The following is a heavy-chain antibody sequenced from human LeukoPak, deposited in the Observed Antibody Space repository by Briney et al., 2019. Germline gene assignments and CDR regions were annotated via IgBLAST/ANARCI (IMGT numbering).Heavy chain of an antibody. V-gene: IGHV3-11*01. J-gene: IGHJ5*02. CDR1: GFTFSDYY. D-gene: IGHD3-10*01. CDR2: ISSSGSTI. CDR3: ARDQGSGSSNWFDP. Sequence: GGSLRLSCAASGFTFSDYYMSWIGQAPGKGLEWVSYISSSGSTIYYADSVKGRFTISRDNAKNSLYLQMNSLRAEDTAVYYCARDQGSGSSNWFDPWGQGTLVTVSS.